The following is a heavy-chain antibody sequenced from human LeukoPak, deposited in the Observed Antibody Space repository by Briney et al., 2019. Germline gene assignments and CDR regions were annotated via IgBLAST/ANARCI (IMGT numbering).Heavy chain of an antibody. CDR2: ISGSSDDR. V-gene: IGHV3-48*01. CDR3: ARVVGGLSGADY. Sequence: GGSLRLSCAASGFTFSSHPMIWVRQAPGKGLECVSYISGSSDDRHYADSVMGRFTISRDNAENSLYLQMNSLRVEDTAVYYCARVVGGLSGADYWGEGTLVTVSS. CDR1: GFTFSSHP. J-gene: IGHJ4*02. D-gene: IGHD3-16*02.